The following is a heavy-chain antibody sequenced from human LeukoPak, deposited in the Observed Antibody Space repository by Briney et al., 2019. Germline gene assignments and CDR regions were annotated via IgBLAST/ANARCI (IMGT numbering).Heavy chain of an antibody. CDR2: LRGDGDT. CDR1: GFTFSGYA. J-gene: IGHJ4*02. D-gene: IGHD3-16*01. V-gene: IGHV3-23*01. CDR3: AKASWVSRLDAVL. Sequence: GGSLRLSCAASGFTFSGYAMSWVRQAPARGLEWVSSLRGDGDTFYADSVKGRYTLSRDESRNTVYLQMNNLRVEDTAVYFCAKASWVSRLDAVLWGQGTLVTVSS.